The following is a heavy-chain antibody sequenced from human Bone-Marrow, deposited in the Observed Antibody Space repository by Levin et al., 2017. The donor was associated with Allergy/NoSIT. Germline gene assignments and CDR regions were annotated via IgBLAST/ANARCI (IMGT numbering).Heavy chain of an antibody. CDR2: IKSDGSRI. D-gene: IGHD6-13*01. V-gene: IGHV3-74*01. J-gene: IGHJ6*02. CDR1: GFSFSNYW. CDR3: ARDRVAGAGNFGMDV. Sequence: GESLKISCAASGFSFSNYWMHWVRQVSGKGFVWVARIKSDGSRINYADSVKGRFTISRDDAKKTLFLQMSSLRAEDTAVYYCARDRVAGAGNFGMDVWGQGTTVTVS.